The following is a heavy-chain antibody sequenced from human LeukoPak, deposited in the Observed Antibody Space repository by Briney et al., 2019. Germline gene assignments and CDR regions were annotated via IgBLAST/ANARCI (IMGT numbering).Heavy chain of an antibody. J-gene: IGHJ4*02. Sequence: SETLSLTCTVSGGSISSYYWSWIRQPPGKGLEWIGYIYYSGSTNYNPSLKSRVTISVDTSKNQFSLKLRSGTAADTAVYYCGRVTGDIVEDYFDYWGQGTLVTVSS. CDR3: GRVTGDIVEDYFDY. CDR1: GGSISSYY. CDR2: IYYSGST. V-gene: IGHV4-59*01. D-gene: IGHD2-15*01.